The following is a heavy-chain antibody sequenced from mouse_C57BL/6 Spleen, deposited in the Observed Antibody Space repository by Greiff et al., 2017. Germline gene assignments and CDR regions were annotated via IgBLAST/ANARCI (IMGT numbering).Heavy chain of an antibody. CDR3: AREGDSSGYGAY. V-gene: IGHV1-76*01. J-gene: IGHJ3*01. CDR2: IYPGSGNT. CDR1: GYTFTDYY. D-gene: IGHD3-2*02. Sequence: VQLVESGAELVRPGASVKLSCKASGYTFTDYYINWVKQRPGQGLEWIARIYPGSGNTYYNEKFKGKATLTAEKSSSTAYMQLSSLTSEDSAVYFCAREGDSSGYGAYWGQGTLVTVSA.